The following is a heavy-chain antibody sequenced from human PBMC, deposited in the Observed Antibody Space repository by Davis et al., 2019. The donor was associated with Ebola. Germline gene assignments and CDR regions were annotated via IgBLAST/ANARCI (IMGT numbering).Heavy chain of an antibody. CDR2: INPHNGNT. D-gene: IGHD1-1*01. CDR3: ARAQFPTTSDH. CDR1: GGTFSSYT. Sequence: ASVKVSCKASGGTFSSYTISWVRQAPGQGLEWMGWINPHNGNTNYAQNVQGRVTMTTDSSTSTAYMEVGSLRSDDTAVYYCARAQFPTTSDHWGQGTLVTVSS. J-gene: IGHJ4*02. V-gene: IGHV1-18*01.